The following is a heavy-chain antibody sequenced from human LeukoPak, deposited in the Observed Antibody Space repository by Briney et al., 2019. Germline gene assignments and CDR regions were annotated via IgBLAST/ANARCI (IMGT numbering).Heavy chain of an antibody. D-gene: IGHD7-27*01. J-gene: IGHJ4*02. CDR2: IYPGDSDT. Sequence: NPGESLKISCKASGYIFTNYWIGWVRQLPGEGLEWMGIIYPGDSDTRYSPSFQGHVTISADNSITSAYLQWSSLKASDTAIYYCARRLTAEVWGQGTLVTVSS. V-gene: IGHV5-51*01. CDR3: ARRLTAEV. CDR1: GYIFTNYW.